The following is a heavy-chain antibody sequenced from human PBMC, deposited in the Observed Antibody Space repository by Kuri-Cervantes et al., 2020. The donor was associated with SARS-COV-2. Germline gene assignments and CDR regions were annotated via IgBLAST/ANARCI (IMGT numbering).Heavy chain of an antibody. CDR3: ARGIVGATGEYYFDY. CDR1: GGSISSHY. CDR2: IYYSGST. Sequence: SETLSLTCTVSGGSISSHYWSWIRQPPGKGLEWIGYIYYSGSTNYNPSLKIRVTISVDTSKNQFSLKLSSVTAADTAVYYCARGIVGATGEYYFDYWGQGTLVTVSS. J-gene: IGHJ4*02. V-gene: IGHV4-59*11. D-gene: IGHD1-26*01.